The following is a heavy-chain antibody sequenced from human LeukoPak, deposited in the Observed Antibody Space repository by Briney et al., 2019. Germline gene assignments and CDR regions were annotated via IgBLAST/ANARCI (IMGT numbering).Heavy chain of an antibody. V-gene: IGHV3-48*01. CDR1: GFTFSSYS. Sequence: GGSLRLSXAASGFTFSSYSMNWVRQAPGKGLEWVSYISSSSTTIYYADSVKGRFTISRDNAKNSLYLQMNSLRAEDTAVYYCAGAGYGSGCKRRPSYYYYMDVWGKGTTVTVSS. D-gene: IGHD3-10*01. CDR3: AGAGYGSGCKRRPSYYYYMDV. CDR2: ISSSSTTI. J-gene: IGHJ6*03.